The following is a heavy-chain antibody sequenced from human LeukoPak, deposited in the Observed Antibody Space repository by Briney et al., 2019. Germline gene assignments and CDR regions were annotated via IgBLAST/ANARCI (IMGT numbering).Heavy chain of an antibody. D-gene: IGHD3-22*01. CDR3: ARRSTSGYYYFDY. V-gene: IGHV4-39*01. J-gene: IGHJ4*02. CDR2: IHYSGST. Sequence: PSETLSLTCTVSGGSMSSGTYSWAWNRQPPGKGLEWIGTIHYSGSTYYTPSLESRVTISVDSSRNQFSLKLSSVTAADTAVYYCARRSTSGYYYFDYRGQGSRVTVSA. CDR1: GGSMSSGTYS.